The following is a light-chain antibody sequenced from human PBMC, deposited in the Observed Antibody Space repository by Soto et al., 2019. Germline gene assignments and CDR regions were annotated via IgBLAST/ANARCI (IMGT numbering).Light chain of an antibody. V-gene: IGLV2-11*01. CDR3: CSYAGSYTLV. CDR2: DVS. CDR1: SADIGGQDY. Sequence: QSALSQPASVSGSPGQSITISCDGTSADIGGQDYVSWYQRHPGKAPKLMIYDVSKRPSGVPDRFSGSKSGNTASLTISGLQAEDEADYYCCSYAGSYTLVFGGGTKVTVL. J-gene: IGLJ2*01.